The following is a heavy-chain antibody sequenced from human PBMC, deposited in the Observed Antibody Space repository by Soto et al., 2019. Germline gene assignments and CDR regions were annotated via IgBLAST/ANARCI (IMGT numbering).Heavy chain of an antibody. V-gene: IGHV3-66*01. CDR3: ARTLRGDFWSSYTYNYYYYMDV. D-gene: IGHD3-3*01. J-gene: IGHJ6*03. CDR1: EFTVNSNY. Sequence: EVQLVESGGGLVQPGGSLRLSCAASEFTVNSNYMSWVRQAPGKGLEWVSVIYSGGSTYYADSVKGRFTISRDNSKNTLYLQMNSLRAEDTAVYYCARTLRGDFWSSYTYNYYYYMDVWGKGTTVTVSS. CDR2: IYSGGST.